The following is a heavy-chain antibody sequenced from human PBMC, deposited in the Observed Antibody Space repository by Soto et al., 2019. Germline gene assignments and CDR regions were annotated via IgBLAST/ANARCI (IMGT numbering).Heavy chain of an antibody. Sequence: PVGSLRLSCAASGFTFDDYAMHWVRQAPGKGLEWVSGISWNSGSIGYADSVKGRFTISRDNAKNSLYLQMNSLRAEDTALYYCAKGSGSPWYYGMDVWGQGTTVTVSS. V-gene: IGHV3-9*01. D-gene: IGHD1-26*01. CDR2: ISWNSGSI. CDR1: GFTFDDYA. J-gene: IGHJ6*02. CDR3: AKGSGSPWYYGMDV.